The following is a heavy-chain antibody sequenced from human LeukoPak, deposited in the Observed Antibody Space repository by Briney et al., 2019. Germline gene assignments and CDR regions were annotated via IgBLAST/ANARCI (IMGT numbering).Heavy chain of an antibody. CDR2: IYYSGST. J-gene: IGHJ4*02. CDR1: GGSISSYY. Sequence: SETLSLTCTVSGGSISSYYWRWIRQPSGKGLEWIGYIYYSGSTNYNPSLESRVTISVDTSKNQFSLKLSSVTAADTAVYYCARDNGDGYFDYWGQGTLVTVSS. CDR3: ARDNGDGYFDY. D-gene: IGHD4-17*01. V-gene: IGHV4-59*01.